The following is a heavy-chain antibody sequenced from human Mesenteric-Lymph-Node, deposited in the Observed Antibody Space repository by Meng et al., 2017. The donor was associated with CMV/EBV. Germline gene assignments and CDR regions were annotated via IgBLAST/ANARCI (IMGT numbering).Heavy chain of an antibody. V-gene: IGHV7-4-1*02. J-gene: IGHJ5*02. CDR1: GYTVTGYG. D-gene: IGHD6-13*01. CDR2: INSNTGNP. CDR3: ARYTSSWDLNWFDP. Sequence: ASGYTVTGYGIHWVRQAPGQGLEWMGWINSNTGNPTYAQGFTGRFVFSLDTSVSTAYLQISSLKAEDTAVYYCARYTSSWDLNWFDPWGQGTLVTVSS.